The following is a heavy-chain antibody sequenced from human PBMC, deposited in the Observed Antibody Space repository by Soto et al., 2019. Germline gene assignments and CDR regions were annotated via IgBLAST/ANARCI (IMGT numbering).Heavy chain of an antibody. J-gene: IGHJ4*02. D-gene: IGHD2-21*02. V-gene: IGHV3-30*03. CDR3: ARVATRLQSMEVLEY. Sequence: QVQLVESGGGVVQPGTYLRLYCTASGFIFRDYLIPWVRQAPGKGLEWLAVLSFDGTAEYYADSTRGRFTISRDIPKSTTYLVINNVRREDTAMYYCARVATRLQSMEVLEYWGQGTLVTVPS. CDR1: GFIFRDYL. CDR2: LSFDGTAE.